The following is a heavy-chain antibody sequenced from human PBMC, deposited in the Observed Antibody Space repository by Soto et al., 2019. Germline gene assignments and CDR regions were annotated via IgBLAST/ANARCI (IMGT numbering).Heavy chain of an antibody. D-gene: IGHD6-6*01. V-gene: IGHV3-48*01. CDR1: GFTFSSYS. Sequence: WGSLRLSCAASGFTFSSYSMNWVRQAPGKGLEWVSYISSSSSTIYYADSVKGRFTISRDNAKNSLYLQMTNMDPVDTATYYCAHRIAAPGYFDYWSQGTLVNVSS. J-gene: IGHJ4*02. CDR2: ISSSSSTI. CDR3: AHRIAAPGYFDY.